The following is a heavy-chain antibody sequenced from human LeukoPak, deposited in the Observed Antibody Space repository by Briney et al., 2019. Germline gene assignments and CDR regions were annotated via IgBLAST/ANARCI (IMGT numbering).Heavy chain of an antibody. CDR1: GFTFGDYA. V-gene: IGHV3-49*04. Sequence: PGGSLSLSCTASGFTFGDYAMSWVRQAPGKGLEWVGFIRSKAYGGTTEYAASVKGRFTISRDDSKSIAYLQMNSLKTEDTAVYYCTRDPDIYSSGWYYFDYWGQGTLVTVSS. J-gene: IGHJ4*02. CDR2: IRSKAYGGTT. CDR3: TRDPDIYSSGWYYFDY. D-gene: IGHD6-19*01.